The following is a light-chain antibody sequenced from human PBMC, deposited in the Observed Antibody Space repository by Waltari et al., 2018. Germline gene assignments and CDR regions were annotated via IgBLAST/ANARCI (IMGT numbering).Light chain of an antibody. CDR2: KAS. CDR1: QSISSR. J-gene: IGKJ1*01. Sequence: DIHMTQSPSTLSASVGDRVTITCRASQSISSRLTWYQQKPGKAPNLLIYKASSLEGGVPSRFSGSGSGTEFTLTISSLQPDDFATYYCQQYNSYPWTFGQGTKVEIK. V-gene: IGKV1-5*03. CDR3: QQYNSYPWT.